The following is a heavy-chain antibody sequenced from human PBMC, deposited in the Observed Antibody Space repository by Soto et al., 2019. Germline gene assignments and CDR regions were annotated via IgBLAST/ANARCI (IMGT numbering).Heavy chain of an antibody. J-gene: IGHJ4*02. CDR1: GYTFTSYD. Sequence: ASVKVSCKASGYTFTSYDINWVRQATGQGLEWMGWISAHNGNTNYAQNFQGRVIMTTETSTSTAYMELRSLRSDDTAVYYCARDPRGYYDSSGYYWVYWGQGTLVTVSS. CDR3: ARDPRGYYDSSGYYWVY. V-gene: IGHV1-18*01. CDR2: ISAHNGNT. D-gene: IGHD3-22*01.